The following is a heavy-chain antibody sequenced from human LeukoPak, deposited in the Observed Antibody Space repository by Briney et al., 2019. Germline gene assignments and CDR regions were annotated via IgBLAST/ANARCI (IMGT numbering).Heavy chain of an antibody. J-gene: IGHJ3*01. CDR3: ARDGSYIGLDV. Sequence: GGSLRLSCTASGFTFENHGMNWVRQAPGKGLEWVSGLNWNGGSTSYADSVKGRFTISRDNAKKSLYLQMNSLRAEDTALYYCARDGSYIGLDVWGQGTMVTVSS. V-gene: IGHV3-20*04. CDR2: LNWNGGST. CDR1: GFTFENHG. D-gene: IGHD1-26*01.